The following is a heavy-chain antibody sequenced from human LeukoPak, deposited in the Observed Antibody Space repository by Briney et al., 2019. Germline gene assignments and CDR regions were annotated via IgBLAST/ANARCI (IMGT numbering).Heavy chain of an antibody. CDR2: IYYSGST. CDR1: GGSISSYY. D-gene: IGHD6-13*01. CDR3: ARGRGSSWYYFDS. J-gene: IGHJ4*02. Sequence: SETLSLTCTVSGGSISSYYWSWIRQPPGKGLEWIGYIYYSGSTNYNPSLKGRVTMTVDTSKNQFSLNLSSVTAADTAVYYCARGRGSSWYYFDSWGQGTLVTVSS. V-gene: IGHV4-59*12.